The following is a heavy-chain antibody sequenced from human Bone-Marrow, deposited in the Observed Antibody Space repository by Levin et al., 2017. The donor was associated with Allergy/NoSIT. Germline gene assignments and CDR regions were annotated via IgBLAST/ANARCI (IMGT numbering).Heavy chain of an antibody. V-gene: IGHV7-4-1*02. CDR2: INTNTTKP. D-gene: IGHD4-17*01. CDR1: GYMFTSYA. CDR3: ATVNNLSDYYFDY. Sequence: ASVKVSCRASGYMFTSYAMNWVRQAPGQGLEWMGWINTNTTKPTYAQGFTGRFVFSLDTSVSTAYLQISGLKPDDTAVYFCATVNNLSDYYFDYWGQGTLVTVSS. J-gene: IGHJ4*02.